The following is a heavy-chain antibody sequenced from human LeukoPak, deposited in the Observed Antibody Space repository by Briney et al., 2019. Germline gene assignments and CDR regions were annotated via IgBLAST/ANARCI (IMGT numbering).Heavy chain of an antibody. CDR3: ARQSNPPYCGGDCNPNWFDP. CDR1: GYSFTSYW. V-gene: IGHV5-51*01. J-gene: IGHJ5*02. Sequence: GESLKISCQGSGYSFTSYWIGWVRQMPGKGLEWMGIIYPGDSDTRYSPSFQGQVTISADKSISTAYLQWSSLKASDTAMYYCARQSNPPYCGGDCNPNWFDPWGQGTLVTVSS. D-gene: IGHD2-21*02. CDR2: IYPGDSDT.